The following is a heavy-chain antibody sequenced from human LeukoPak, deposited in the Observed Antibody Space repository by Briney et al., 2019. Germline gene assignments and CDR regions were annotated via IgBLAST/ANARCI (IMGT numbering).Heavy chain of an antibody. Sequence: SETLSLTCTVSGGSVSSRSYYWGWIRQPPGKGLEWIGSIYYSGSTNYNPSLKSRVTISVDTSKNQFSLKLSSVTAADTAVYYCATFDYWGQGTLVTVSS. CDR1: GGSVSSRSYY. J-gene: IGHJ4*02. CDR2: IYYSGST. V-gene: IGHV4-39*07. CDR3: ATFDY.